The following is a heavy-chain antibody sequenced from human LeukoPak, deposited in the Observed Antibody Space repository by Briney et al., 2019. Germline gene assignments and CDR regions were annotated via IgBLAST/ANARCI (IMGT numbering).Heavy chain of an antibody. J-gene: IGHJ4*02. CDR1: GFTFSSYA. D-gene: IGHD3-22*01. CDR3: ANRDIVVATTTGSAAQY. V-gene: IGHV3-23*01. Sequence: GGSLRLSCAASGFTFSSYAMAWVRQAPGKGLEWVSAISGSGGSTYYADSVKGRFTISRDNSKNTLYLQMNSLRAEDTAVYYCANRDIVVATTTGSAAQYWGQGTLVTVSS. CDR2: ISGSGGST.